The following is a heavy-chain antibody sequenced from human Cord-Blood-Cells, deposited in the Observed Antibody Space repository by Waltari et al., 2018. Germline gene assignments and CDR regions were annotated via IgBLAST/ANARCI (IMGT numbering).Heavy chain of an antibody. CDR1: GGSFSGYY. J-gene: IGHJ4*02. CDR2: INHSGST. V-gene: IGHV4-34*01. D-gene: IGHD6-13*01. Sequence: QVQLQQWGAGLLKPSETLSLTCAVYGGSFSGYYWSWIRQPPGKGLEWIGEINHSGSTNYHPSLKSRVTISVDTSKNQFSLKLSSVTAADTAVYYCASTSSSWYDYWGQGTLVTVSS. CDR3: ASTSSSWYDY.